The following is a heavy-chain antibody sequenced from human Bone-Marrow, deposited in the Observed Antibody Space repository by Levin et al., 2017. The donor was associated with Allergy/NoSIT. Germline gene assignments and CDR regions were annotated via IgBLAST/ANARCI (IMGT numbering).Heavy chain of an antibody. Sequence: GSLRLSCTVSGGSIYSYYWSWIRQPPGKGLEWIGHISYSGSTNYNPSLKSRVTVSVDTYENQFSLKLTSVTAADTAVYYCAGLMTLNWFDPWGQGTLVTVSS. J-gene: IGHJ5*02. D-gene: IGHD3-16*01. CDR2: ISYSGST. CDR3: AGLMTLNWFDP. V-gene: IGHV4-59*03. CDR1: GGSIYSYY.